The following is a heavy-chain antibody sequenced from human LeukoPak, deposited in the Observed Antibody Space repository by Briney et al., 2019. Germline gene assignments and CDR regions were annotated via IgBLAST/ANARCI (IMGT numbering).Heavy chain of an antibody. Sequence: SETLSLTCTVSGGSIDSHYWSWIRQSPGKGLEWIGYASYTGGTKYSPSLKSRVTISVDTSRNQFSLHLSSVSAADTAVYYCAKAGGMDNWVYYIDNWGQGTLVTVSS. D-gene: IGHD1-1*01. CDR2: ASYTGGT. CDR1: GGSIDSHY. J-gene: IGHJ4*02. V-gene: IGHV4-59*11. CDR3: AKAGGMDNWVYYIDN.